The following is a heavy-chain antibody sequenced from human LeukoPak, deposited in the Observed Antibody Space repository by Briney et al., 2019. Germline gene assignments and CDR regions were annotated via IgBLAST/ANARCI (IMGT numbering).Heavy chain of an antibody. CDR2: IIPIFGTA. D-gene: IGHD2-2*01. CDR3: AGPAAMNYYYYYMDV. V-gene: IGHV1-69*05. CDR1: GGTFSSYA. J-gene: IGHJ6*03. Sequence: GASVKVSCKASGGTFSSYAISWVRQAPGQGLEWMGGIIPIFGTANYAQKFQGRVTITTDESTSTAYMELSSLRSEDTAVYYCAGPAAMNYYYYYMDVWGKGTTVTVSS.